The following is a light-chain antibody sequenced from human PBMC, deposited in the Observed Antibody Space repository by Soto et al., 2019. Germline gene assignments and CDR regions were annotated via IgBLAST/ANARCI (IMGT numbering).Light chain of an antibody. CDR2: ATS. Sequence: DLQMTQSPSSLSASVGDSVTITCRASQNVNRFLHWYQQRPGKAPKLLIYATSTLQTGVPSRFTGRGFGTEFTLTISSLQPEDFGTYFCQQTYFSQFTFGPGTKVDIK. CDR3: QQTYFSQFT. CDR1: QNVNRF. J-gene: IGKJ3*01. V-gene: IGKV1-39*01.